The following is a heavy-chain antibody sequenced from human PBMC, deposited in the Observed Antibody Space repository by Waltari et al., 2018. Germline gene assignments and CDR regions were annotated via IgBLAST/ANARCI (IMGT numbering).Heavy chain of an antibody. V-gene: IGHV3-23*04. CDR1: GFTFSSYA. J-gene: IGHJ4*02. CDR3: ALSSSFVSDI. D-gene: IGHD6-6*01. CDR2: ISGSESST. Sequence: EVQLVESGGGLVQPGGSLRLSCAASGFTFSSYAMSWVRQAPGKGLEWVAAISGSESSTSYQDCMKGRFTITRANSKNTLYLQMNSLRAEDTAVYYCALSSSFVSDIGGQGTLVTVSS.